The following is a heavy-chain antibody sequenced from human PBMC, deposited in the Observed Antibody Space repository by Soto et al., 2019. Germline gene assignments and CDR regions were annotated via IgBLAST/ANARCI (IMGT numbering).Heavy chain of an antibody. Sequence: SETLSLTCTVSGGSISSSGYYWGWIRQSPGKGLEWIGSIYYSGSTSYNPSLKSRVAISVDMSNNRFSLKLSSVTAADTAVYYCARTSGYDYFDSWGQGALVTVS. CDR2: IYYSGST. CDR1: GGSISSSGYY. J-gene: IGHJ4*02. CDR3: ARTSGYDYFDS. D-gene: IGHD5-12*01. V-gene: IGHV4-39*01.